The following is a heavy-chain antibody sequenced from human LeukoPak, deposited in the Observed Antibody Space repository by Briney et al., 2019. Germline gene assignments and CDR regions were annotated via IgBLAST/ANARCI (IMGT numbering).Heavy chain of an antibody. J-gene: IGHJ3*02. Sequence: SETLSLTCTVSGGSISSYYWSWIRQPAGKGLEWIGRIYTSGSTNYNASLKSRVSMSVDTSKNQFSLKLSSVTAADTAVYYCARDIKGYYGSGNAFDIWGQGTMVTVSS. D-gene: IGHD3-10*01. CDR2: IYTSGST. V-gene: IGHV4-4*07. CDR3: ARDIKGYYGSGNAFDI. CDR1: GGSISSYY.